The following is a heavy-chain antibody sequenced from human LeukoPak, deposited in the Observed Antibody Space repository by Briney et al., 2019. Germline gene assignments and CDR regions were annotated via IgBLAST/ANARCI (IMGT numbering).Heavy chain of an antibody. V-gene: IGHV4-61*02. CDR2: IYTSGST. CDR3: ARGMDVVPAALGWFDP. CDR1: GGSISSGSYY. Sequence: PSQTLSLTCTVSGGSISSGSYYWSWIRQPAGKGLEWIGRIYTSGSTNYNPSLKSRVTISVDTSKNQFSLKLSSVTAADTAVYYCARGMDVVPAALGWFDPWGQGTLVTVSS. D-gene: IGHD2-2*01. J-gene: IGHJ5*02.